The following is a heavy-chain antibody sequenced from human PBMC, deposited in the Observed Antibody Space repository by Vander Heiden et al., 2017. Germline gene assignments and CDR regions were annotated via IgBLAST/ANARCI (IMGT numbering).Heavy chain of an antibody. V-gene: IGHV3-21*01. CDR1: GFTFSSYS. CDR3: APRRVTTAPVDY. CDR2: ISSSSSYI. J-gene: IGHJ4*02. D-gene: IGHD4-17*01. Sequence: EVQLVESGGGLVKPGGSLRLSCAASGFTFSSYSLNWVRQAPGKGLEWVSSISSSSSYIYYADAVKGRFTISRDNAKKSLYLKMKSMRAEDTAVYYFAPRRVTTAPVDYWGQGTMVTVYS.